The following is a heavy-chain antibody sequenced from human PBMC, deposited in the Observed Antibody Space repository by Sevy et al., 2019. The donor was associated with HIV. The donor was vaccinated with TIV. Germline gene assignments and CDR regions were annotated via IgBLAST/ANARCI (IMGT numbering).Heavy chain of an antibody. Sequence: ASVKVSCKASGYTFTGYYMHWVRQAPGQGLEWMGRINPNSGGTNYAQKFQGRVTMTRDTSISTAYMELSRLGSDDTAVYYCATLQTMVQGVIAYYYYGMDVWGQGTTVTVSS. V-gene: IGHV1-2*06. CDR2: INPNSGGT. D-gene: IGHD3-10*01. J-gene: IGHJ6*02. CDR3: ATLQTMVQGVIAYYYYGMDV. CDR1: GYTFTGYY.